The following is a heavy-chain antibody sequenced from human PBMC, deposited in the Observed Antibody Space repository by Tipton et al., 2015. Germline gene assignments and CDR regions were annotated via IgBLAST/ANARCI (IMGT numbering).Heavy chain of an antibody. V-gene: IGHV4-61*01. D-gene: IGHD3-22*01. CDR1: GGSVSSGSYY. CDR2: IYYSGST. Sequence: TLSLTCTVSGGSVSSGSYYWSWIRQSPGEGLEWIGYIYYSGSTNYNPSLRSRVAMSMDTSKNQFSLKLSSVIAADTAVYYRARASIIQGYYHDSSRYYLFNSWGQGTLVTVSS. CDR3: ARASIIQGYYHDSSRYYLFNS. J-gene: IGHJ1*01.